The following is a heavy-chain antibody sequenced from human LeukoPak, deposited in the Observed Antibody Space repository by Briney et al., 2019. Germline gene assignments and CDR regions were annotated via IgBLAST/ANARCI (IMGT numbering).Heavy chain of an antibody. J-gene: IGHJ4*02. D-gene: IGHD1-26*01. Sequence: SETLSLTCAVSGGSISSGGYSWSWIRQPPGKGLEWIGYIYHSGSTYYNPSLKSRVTISVDTSKNQFSLKLSSVTAADTAVYYCARDYTGSYFYFDYWGQGTLVTVSS. CDR3: ARDYTGSYFYFDY. V-gene: IGHV4-30-2*01. CDR1: GGSISSGGYS. CDR2: IYHSGST.